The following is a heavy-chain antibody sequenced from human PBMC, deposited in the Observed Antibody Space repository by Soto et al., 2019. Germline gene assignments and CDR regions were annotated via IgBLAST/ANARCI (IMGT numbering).Heavy chain of an antibody. CDR2: IYYSGST. CDR1: VGSIRSYY. Sequence: SKTLSLTCTDSVGSIRSYYWTWIRQPPGKGLEWIGYIYYSGSTNYNPSLKSLVTISVDTSKNQSSLKLSSVTAADTAVYYCARDLDYDSSVSDAFDIWGQGTMVT. J-gene: IGHJ3*02. D-gene: IGHD3-22*01. V-gene: IGHV4-59*01. CDR3: ARDLDYDSSVSDAFDI.